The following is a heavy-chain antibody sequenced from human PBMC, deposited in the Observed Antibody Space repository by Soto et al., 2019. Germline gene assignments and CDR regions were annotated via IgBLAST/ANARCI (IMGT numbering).Heavy chain of an antibody. CDR3: ARGGNYYGFDI. V-gene: IGHV3-7*04. CDR2: IKQDGSEK. Sequence: EVQLVESGGGLVQPGGSLRLSCAASGFTFSSYWMSWVRQAPGKGLEWVANIKQDGSEKYYVDSVKGRFTISRDNAKNSLYLQMTSMRAEDTAVYYCARGGNYYGFDIWCQGTMVTVSS. CDR1: GFTFSSYW. D-gene: IGHD1-26*01. J-gene: IGHJ3*02.